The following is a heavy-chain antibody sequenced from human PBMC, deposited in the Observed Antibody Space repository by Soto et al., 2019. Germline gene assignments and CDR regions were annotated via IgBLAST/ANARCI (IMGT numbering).Heavy chain of an antibody. D-gene: IGHD6-13*01. CDR3: AVAAAGTGI. CDR1: GFTFSSYA. V-gene: IGHV3-30-3*01. J-gene: IGHJ3*02. CDR2: ISYDGSNK. Sequence: QVQLVESGGGVVQPGRSLRLSCAASGFTFSSYAMHWVRQAPGKGLKWVAVISYDGSNKYYADSVKGRFTISRDNSKNTLYLQMNSLRAEDTAVYYCAVAAAGTGIWGQGTMVTVSS.